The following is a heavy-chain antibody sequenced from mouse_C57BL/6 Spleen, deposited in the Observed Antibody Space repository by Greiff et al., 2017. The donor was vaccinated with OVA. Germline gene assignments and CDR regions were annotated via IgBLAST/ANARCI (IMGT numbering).Heavy chain of an antibody. CDR2: IYPSDSET. Sequence: QVQLQQPGAELVRPGSSVKLSCKASGYTFTSYWMDWVKQRPGQGLEWIGNIYPSDSETHYNQKFKDKATLTVDKSSSTAYMQLSSLTSEDSAVYYCARGIYDGYYPLDYWGQGTTLTVSS. CDR1: GYTFTSYW. J-gene: IGHJ2*01. D-gene: IGHD2-3*01. CDR3: ARGIYDGYYPLDY. V-gene: IGHV1-61*01.